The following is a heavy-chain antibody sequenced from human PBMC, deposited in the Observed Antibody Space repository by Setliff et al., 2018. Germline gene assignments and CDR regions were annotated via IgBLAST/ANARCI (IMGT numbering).Heavy chain of an antibody. D-gene: IGHD5-18*01. CDR2: ISSSSTTI. J-gene: IGHJ4*02. CDR3: ATMDWIELSRYFKY. V-gene: IGHV3-48*01. CDR1: GFTFSSYS. Sequence: GGSLRLSCAASGFTFSSYSMNWVRQAPGKGLEWLSYISSSSTTIYYADSVKGRFTISRDNSKNTLYLQMTSLRAEDTATYFCATMDWIELSRYFKYWGQGSLVTVSS.